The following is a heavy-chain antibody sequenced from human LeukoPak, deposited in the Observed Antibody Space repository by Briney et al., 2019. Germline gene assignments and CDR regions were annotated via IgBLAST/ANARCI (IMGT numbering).Heavy chain of an antibody. CDR3: ARGYYGGNYLDS. CDR1: GFTFNNNE. Sequence: GGSLRLSCAASGFTFNNNEMNWVGQAPGKGLEWLSYISSRGSTIYYADSVKGRFTISRDNAKSTLYLQMNSLRAEDTAVYYCARGYYGGNYLDSWGQGTLVTVSS. CDR2: ISSRGSTI. V-gene: IGHV3-48*03. D-gene: IGHD4-23*01. J-gene: IGHJ4*02.